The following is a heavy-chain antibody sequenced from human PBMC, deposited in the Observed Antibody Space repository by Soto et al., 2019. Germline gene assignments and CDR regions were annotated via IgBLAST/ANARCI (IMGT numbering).Heavy chain of an antibody. CDR1: GFTFSSYS. J-gene: IGHJ6*03. V-gene: IGHV3-48*01. CDR2: ISSSSSTI. CDR3: ARDRGSAVTEEGMDV. D-gene: IGHD4-4*01. Sequence: GGSLRLSCAASGFTFSSYSMNWVRQAPGKGLEWVSYISSSSSTIYYADSVKGRFTISRDNAKNSLYLQMNSLRAEDTAVYYCARDRGSAVTEEGMDVWGKGTTVTVSS.